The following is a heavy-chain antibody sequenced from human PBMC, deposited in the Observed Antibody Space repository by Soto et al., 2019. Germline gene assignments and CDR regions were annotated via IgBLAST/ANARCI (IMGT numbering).Heavy chain of an antibody. Sequence: EVQLVESGGGLVKPGGSLRLSCAASGFTFSNAWMSWVRQAPGKGLEWVGRIKSKTDGGTTDYAAPVKGRFTISRDDSKNTLYLQMNSLKTEDIAVYYCTTSPGDTDAFDIWGQGTMVTVSS. CDR1: GFTFSNAW. V-gene: IGHV3-15*01. D-gene: IGHD4-17*01. J-gene: IGHJ3*02. CDR3: TTSPGDTDAFDI. CDR2: IKSKTDGGTT.